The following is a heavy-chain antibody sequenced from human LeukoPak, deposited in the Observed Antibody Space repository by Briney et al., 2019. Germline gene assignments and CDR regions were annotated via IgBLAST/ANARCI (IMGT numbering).Heavy chain of an antibody. CDR2: ISGSGTST. Sequence: GGSLRLSCAASGFSFSSYAMSWVRQAPGKGLEWVSTISGSGTSTYYADSVKGRFTISRDNSRNTLYHQMNSLRAEDTAVYYCARSGNNYDFWSGYYRLGAFDIWGQGTMVTVSS. CDR1: GFSFSSYA. CDR3: ARSGNNYDFWSGYYRLGAFDI. V-gene: IGHV3-23*01. J-gene: IGHJ3*02. D-gene: IGHD3-3*01.